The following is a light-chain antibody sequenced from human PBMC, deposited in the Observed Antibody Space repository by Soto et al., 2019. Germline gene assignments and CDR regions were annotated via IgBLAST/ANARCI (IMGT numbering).Light chain of an antibody. J-gene: IGLJ1*01. CDR3: SSYTSSSSRV. CDR1: SSDVGGYNS. Sequence: QSVLTQPASVSGSPGQSITISCTGTSSDVGGYNSVSWYQQHPGKAPKLILYDVTDRPSGVSYRFSGSKSGNTASLTISGLQAADEADYYCSSYTSSSSRVFGTGTKVTVL. V-gene: IGLV2-14*01. CDR2: DVT.